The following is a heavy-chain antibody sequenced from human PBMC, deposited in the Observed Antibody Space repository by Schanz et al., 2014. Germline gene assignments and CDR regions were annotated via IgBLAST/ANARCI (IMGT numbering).Heavy chain of an antibody. Sequence: QVQLQESGPGLVKPSETLSLTCTVSGVSIGGYYWSWIRQPPGKGLEWIGYIFFSGSTTYNPSFNSRVTIAVDMPKNQFPLNLSSVTAADTAVYYCARLGVGDKAYYYYGTDVWGQGTTVLVSS. CDR3: ARLGVGDKAYYYYGTDV. CDR1: GVSIGGYY. V-gene: IGHV4-59*08. J-gene: IGHJ6*02. CDR2: IFFSGST. D-gene: IGHD1-26*01.